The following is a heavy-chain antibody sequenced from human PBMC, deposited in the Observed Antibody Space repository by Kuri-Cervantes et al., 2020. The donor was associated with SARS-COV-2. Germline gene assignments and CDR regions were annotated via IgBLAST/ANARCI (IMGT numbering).Heavy chain of an antibody. V-gene: IGHV3-30*02. D-gene: IGHD3-22*01. CDR1: GFTFSSYG. CDR3: TTPDYYDSSGYYPPSFLLDI. J-gene: IGHJ3*02. Sequence: LSLTCAASGFTFSSYGMHWVRQAPGKGLEWVAFIRYDGSNKYYADSVKGRFTISRDNSKNTLYLQMNSLKTEDTAVYYCTTPDYYDSSGYYPPSFLLDIWGQGTMVTVSS. CDR2: IRYDGSNK.